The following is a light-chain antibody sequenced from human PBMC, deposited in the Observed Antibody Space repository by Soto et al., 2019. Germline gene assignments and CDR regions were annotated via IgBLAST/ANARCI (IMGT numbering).Light chain of an antibody. Sequence: DIQMTQSPSSLSASVRDRVTITCRASQTISTYVNWYQKKPGEAPKLLIYGAYSLERGVPSRFSGSASGTDFTLTISSLRPEYFATYYCQQSYSYPQTFGQGTRVEVK. CDR3: QQSYSYPQT. J-gene: IGKJ1*01. CDR2: GAY. V-gene: IGKV1-39*01. CDR1: QTISTY.